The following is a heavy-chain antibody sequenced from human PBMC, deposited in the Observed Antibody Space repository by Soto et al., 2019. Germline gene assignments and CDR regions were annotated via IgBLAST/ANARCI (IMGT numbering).Heavy chain of an antibody. D-gene: IGHD2-2*01. V-gene: IGHV1-69*13. CDR1: GGTFSSYA. CDR3: ASEQRDCSSTSCSDAFDI. Sequence: ASVKVSCKASGGTFSSYAISWVRQAPGQGLEWMGGIIPIFGTANYAQKFQGRVTITADESTSTAYMELSSLRSEDTAVYYCASEQRDCSSTSCSDAFDIWGQGTMVTVSS. J-gene: IGHJ3*02. CDR2: IIPIFGTA.